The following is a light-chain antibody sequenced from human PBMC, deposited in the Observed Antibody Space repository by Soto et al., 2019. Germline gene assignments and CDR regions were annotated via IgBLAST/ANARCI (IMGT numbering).Light chain of an antibody. J-gene: IGLJ1*01. V-gene: IGLV2-23*02. CDR1: SGDVGYYNL. Sequence: QSVLTQPASVSGSPGQSITISCTGTSGDVGYYNLVSWYQQNPGKAPKLMIYQVTKRPSGVSNRFSGSKSGNTASLTISGLQAEDEADYYCTSYAGGDSPYVFGTGTKLTVL. CDR3: TSYAGGDSPYV. CDR2: QVT.